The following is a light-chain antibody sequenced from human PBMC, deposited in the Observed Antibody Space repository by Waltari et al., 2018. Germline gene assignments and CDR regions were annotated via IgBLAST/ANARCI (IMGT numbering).Light chain of an antibody. CDR3: QQYYSTPLT. CDR2: WAS. Sequence: DIVMTQSPDSLAVSLGERASINCKSSQSVLYSSNNKNYLTWYQHKPGQPPKPLIYWASSRESGVPDRFSGSGSGTDFTLTISSLQAEDVAIYYCQQYYSTPLTFGGGTKVEIK. J-gene: IGKJ4*01. V-gene: IGKV4-1*01. CDR1: QSVLYSSNNKNY.